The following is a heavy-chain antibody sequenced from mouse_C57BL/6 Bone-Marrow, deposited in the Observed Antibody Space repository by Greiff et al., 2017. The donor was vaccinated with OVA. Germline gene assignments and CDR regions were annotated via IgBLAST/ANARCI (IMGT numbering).Heavy chain of an antibody. V-gene: IGHV1-64*01. J-gene: IGHJ4*01. CDR1: GYTFTSYW. CDR3: ARWGGSSAYYAMDY. CDR2: IHPNSGST. Sequence: QVQLQQPGAELVKPGASVKLSCKASGYTFTSYWMHWVKQRPGQGLEWIGMIHPNSGSTNYNEKFKSKATLTVDKSSSTAYMQLSSLTSEDSAVYYCARWGGSSAYYAMDYWVKEPQSPSPQ. D-gene: IGHD1-1*01.